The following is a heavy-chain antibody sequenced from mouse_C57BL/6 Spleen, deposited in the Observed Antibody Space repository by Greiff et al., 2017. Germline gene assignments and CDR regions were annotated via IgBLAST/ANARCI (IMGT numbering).Heavy chain of an antibody. D-gene: IGHD2-3*01. Sequence: QVQLKQPGTELVKPGASVKLSCKASGYTFTSYWMHWVKQRPGQGLEWIGNINPSNGGTNYNEKFKSKATLTVDKSSSTAYMQLSSLTSEDSAVYYCARWAGGYYGYFDYWGQGTTLTVSS. V-gene: IGHV1-53*01. CDR1: GYTFTSYW. CDR3: ARWAGGYYGYFDY. J-gene: IGHJ2*01. CDR2: INPSNGGT.